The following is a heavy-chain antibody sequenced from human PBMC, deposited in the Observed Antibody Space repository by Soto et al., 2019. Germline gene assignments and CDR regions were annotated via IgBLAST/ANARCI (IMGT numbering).Heavy chain of an antibody. V-gene: IGHV3-53*01. CDR3: ARDRGSSWYYFDY. J-gene: IGHJ4*02. Sequence: GGSLRLSCAASAFTVSSNYMSWVRQAPGKGLEWVSVIYSGGSTYYAESVKGRFTISRDNSKNTLYLRMNSLRPEDTAVYYCARDRGSSWYYFDYWGQGTLVTVSS. D-gene: IGHD6-13*01. CDR2: IYSGGST. CDR1: AFTVSSNY.